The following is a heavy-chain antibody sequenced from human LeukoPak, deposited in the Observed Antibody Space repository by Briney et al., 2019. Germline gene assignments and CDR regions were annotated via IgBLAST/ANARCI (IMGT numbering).Heavy chain of an antibody. CDR3: ARHVYTSSGWPPYYYYYYMDV. V-gene: IGHV4-61*02. CDR2: ISASGSA. CDR1: GVSITSGDSY. J-gene: IGHJ6*03. Sequence: SETLSLTCTVSGVSITSGDSYWTWIRQPAGKSLEWLGRISASGSASYNPSLKSRVIISIDTSKSQFSLKLTSVTAADTAVYYCARHVYTSSGWPPYYYYYYMDVWGKGTTVTISS. D-gene: IGHD6-19*01.